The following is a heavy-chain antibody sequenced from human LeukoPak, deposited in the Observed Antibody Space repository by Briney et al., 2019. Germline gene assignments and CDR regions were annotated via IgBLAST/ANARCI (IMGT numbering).Heavy chain of an antibody. CDR3: AKGTGAGSYWVDY. J-gene: IGHJ4*02. V-gene: IGHV3-21*01. Sequence: GGSLRLSCAASEFTFSDYSMNWVRQAPGKGLEWVAPISTSSSYIYYADSVKGRFTISRDNAKNSVYLQMNSLRGEDTALYYCAKGTGAGSYWVDYWGQGTLVTVSS. D-gene: IGHD3-10*01. CDR1: EFTFSDYS. CDR2: ISTSSSYI.